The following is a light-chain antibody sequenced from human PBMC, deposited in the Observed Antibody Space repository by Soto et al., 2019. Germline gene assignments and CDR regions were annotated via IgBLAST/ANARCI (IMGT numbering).Light chain of an antibody. CDR1: QSVSSN. CDR3: QQYGSSPLT. J-gene: IGKJ4*01. Sequence: EIVMTQSPATLSVSPGERATLSCRASQSVSSNLAWYQQMPGQAPRLLIHGASNRATGIPDRFSGSGSGTDFTLTISRLEPEDFAVYYCQQYGSSPLTFGGGTKV. CDR2: GAS. V-gene: IGKV3-20*01.